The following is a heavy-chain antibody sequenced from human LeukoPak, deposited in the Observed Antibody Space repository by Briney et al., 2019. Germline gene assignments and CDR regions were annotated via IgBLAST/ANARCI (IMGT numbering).Heavy chain of an antibody. CDR2: TYHSGST. CDR1: GGSIRSSSYY. Sequence: SETLSLTCTVSGGSIRSSSYYWGWIRQPPGKGLEWIGSTYHSGSTLYSPSLKSRVTISVDTSKNQLSLKLSSVTAADTAVYYCARSLIILEPRALKNCFYPWGQGNLGTVSS. V-gene: IGHV4-39*07. J-gene: IGHJ5*02. CDR3: ARSLIILEPRALKNCFYP. D-gene: IGHD1-14*01.